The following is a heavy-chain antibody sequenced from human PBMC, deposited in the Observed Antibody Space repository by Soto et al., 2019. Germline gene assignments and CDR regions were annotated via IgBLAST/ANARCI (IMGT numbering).Heavy chain of an antibody. D-gene: IGHD3-22*01. CDR3: ATGGSGYFMY. J-gene: IGHJ4*02. V-gene: IGHV3-74*01. CDR2: IKTDGSYT. Sequence: EVQLVESGGGLVQPGGSLRLSCEASGFTFSTYWMHWVRQAPGKGLEWVSRIKTDGSYTNYADSVKGRFTISRDNAHNTLFLQMDSLGDEATAVYLGATGGSGYFMYWGQGTLVTGAS. CDR1: GFTFSTYW.